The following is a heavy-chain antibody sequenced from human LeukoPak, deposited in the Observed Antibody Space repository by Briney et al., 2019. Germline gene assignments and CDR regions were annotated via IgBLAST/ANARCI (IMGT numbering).Heavy chain of an antibody. J-gene: IGHJ4*02. D-gene: IGHD4-17*01. V-gene: IGHV3-30*02. CDR2: IRYDGSDK. Sequence: GGSLRLSCAASGFIFSSYGMHWVRQAPGKGLEWVAFIRYDGSDKYYADSVKGRFTISRDNSKNTLYLQMNSLRAEDTAVYYCAKDTTTVTSQGDYWGQGTLVSVSS. CDR1: GFIFSSYG. CDR3: AKDTTTVTSQGDY.